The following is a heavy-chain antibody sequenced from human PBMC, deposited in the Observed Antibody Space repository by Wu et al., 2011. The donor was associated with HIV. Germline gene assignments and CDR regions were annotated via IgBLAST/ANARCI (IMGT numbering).Heavy chain of an antibody. CDR3: ARAPNPGRYFDL. D-gene: IGHD2-8*01. CDR1: GGAFSRYA. V-gene: IGHV1-69*06. CDR2: IIPIFGKA. J-gene: IGHJ2*01. Sequence: QVQLVQTGAEVKKPGSSVKVSCKASGGAFSRYAISWVRQAPGQGLEWMGGIIPIFGKANYAQKFQDRVTITADKSTSTAYMELSSLRSEDTAVYFCARAPNPGRYFDLWGRGTLVTVSS.